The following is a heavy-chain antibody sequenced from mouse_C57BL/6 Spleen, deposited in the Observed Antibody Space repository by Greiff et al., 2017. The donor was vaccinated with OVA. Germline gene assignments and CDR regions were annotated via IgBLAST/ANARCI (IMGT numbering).Heavy chain of an antibody. CDR3: TSYGGYYDDYAMDY. V-gene: IGHV1-15*01. Sequence: VKVVESGAELVRPGASVTLSCKASGYTFTDYEMHWVKQTPVHGLEWIGAIDPETGGTAYNQKFKGKAILTADKSSSTAYMELRSLTSEDSAVYYGTSYGGYYDDYAMDYWGQGTSVTVSA. J-gene: IGHJ4*01. CDR2: IDPETGGT. CDR1: GYTFTDYE. D-gene: IGHD2-3*01.